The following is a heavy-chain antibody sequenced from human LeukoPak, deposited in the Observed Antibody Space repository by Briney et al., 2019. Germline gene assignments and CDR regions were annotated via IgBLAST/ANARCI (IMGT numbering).Heavy chain of an antibody. J-gene: IGHJ4*02. CDR2: IRYDGSNK. V-gene: IGHV3-30*02. CDR3: AKDKGYDSSGVDY. D-gene: IGHD3-22*01. CDR1: GFTFSSYG. Sequence: GGSLRLSCAASGFTFSSYGMHWVRQAPGKALEWVAFIRYDGSNKYYADSVKGRFTISRDNSKNTLYLQMNSLRAEDTAVYYCAKDKGYDSSGVDYWGQGTLVTVSS.